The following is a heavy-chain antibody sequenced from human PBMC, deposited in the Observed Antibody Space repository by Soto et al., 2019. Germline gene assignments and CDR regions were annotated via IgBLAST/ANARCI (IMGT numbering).Heavy chain of an antibody. CDR2: IYYSGNT. J-gene: IGHJ2*01. V-gene: IGHV4-59*01. Sequence: QVHLLESGPGLVKSSETLSLTCIVSGGSMTNYYWSWIRQPPGKGLEWIGYIYYSGNTKYNPSLKSRVTISKDTSKNQFSLKLSSVTAADTAVYYCARVGYSSSWFWFFDLWGRGTLVTVSS. D-gene: IGHD6-13*01. CDR3: ARVGYSSSWFWFFDL. CDR1: GGSMTNYY.